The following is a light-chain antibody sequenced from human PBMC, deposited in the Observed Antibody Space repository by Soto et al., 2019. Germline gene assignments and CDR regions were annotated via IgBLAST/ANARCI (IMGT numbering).Light chain of an antibody. Sequence: DIQMTQSPSTLSASVGDRVTITCRASQSISSWLAWYQQKPGKAPKLLIYDASSLESGVPSRFSGSGSGTDFTFTINSLQPEDIGTYYCQHYNSFPITFGQGTRLEI. CDR3: QHYNSFPIT. CDR1: QSISSW. J-gene: IGKJ5*01. CDR2: DAS. V-gene: IGKV1-5*01.